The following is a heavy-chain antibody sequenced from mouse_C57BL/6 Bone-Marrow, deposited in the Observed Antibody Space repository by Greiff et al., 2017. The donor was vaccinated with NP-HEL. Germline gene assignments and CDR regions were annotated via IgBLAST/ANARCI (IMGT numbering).Heavy chain of an antibody. Sequence: VQLQQSGAELARPGASVKLSCKASGYTFTSYGISWVKQRTGQGLEWIGEIYPRSGTTYYNEKFKGKAPLTADKSSRTAYMELRRLTSEDSAVFFCARVIYYGSSRYWYFDVWGTGTTVTVSS. CDR3: ARVIYYGSSRYWYFDV. V-gene: IGHV1-81*01. D-gene: IGHD1-1*01. CDR2: IYPRSGTT. CDR1: GYTFTSYG. J-gene: IGHJ1*03.